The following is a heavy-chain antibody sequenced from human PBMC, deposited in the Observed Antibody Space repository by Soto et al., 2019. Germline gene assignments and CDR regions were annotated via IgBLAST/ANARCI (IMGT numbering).Heavy chain of an antibody. Sequence: SETLSLTCTVSGGSISSYYWSWIRQPPGKGLEWIGYIYYSGSTNYNPSLKSRVTISVDTSKNQFSLKLSSVTAADTAVYYCARDLEYCSGGSCLGYWGQGTLVTVSS. CDR1: GGSISSYY. CDR3: ARDLEYCSGGSCLGY. V-gene: IGHV4-59*01. CDR2: IYYSGST. D-gene: IGHD2-15*01. J-gene: IGHJ4*02.